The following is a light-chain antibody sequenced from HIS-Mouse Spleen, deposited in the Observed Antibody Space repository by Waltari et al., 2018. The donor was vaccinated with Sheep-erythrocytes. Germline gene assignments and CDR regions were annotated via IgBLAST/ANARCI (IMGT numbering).Light chain of an antibody. Sequence: AIWMTQSPSLLSASTGDRVPNSWRVTQRISNYLAWSQQKHGKAPELLIYAASTLQSGVPSRFSGSGSGTDFTLTIRCLQSEDFATYYCQQYYSFPLTFGGGTKVEIK. CDR1: QRISNY. CDR2: AAS. V-gene: IGKV1D-8*02. CDR3: QQYYSFPLT. J-gene: IGKJ4*01.